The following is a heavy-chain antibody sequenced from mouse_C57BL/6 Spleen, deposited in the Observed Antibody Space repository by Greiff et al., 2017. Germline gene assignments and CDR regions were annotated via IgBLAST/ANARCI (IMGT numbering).Heavy chain of an antibody. CDR3: ARENGYYRSMDY. CDR2: IDPSDSYT. D-gene: IGHD2-3*01. V-gene: IGHV1-69*01. J-gene: IGHJ4*01. Sequence: QVQLKQPGAELVMPGASVKLSCKASGYTFTSYWMHWVKQRPGQGLEWIGEIDPSDSYTNYNQKFKGKSTLTVDKSSSTAYMQLSSLTSEDSAVYYCARENGYYRSMDYWGQGTSVTVSS. CDR1: GYTFTSYW.